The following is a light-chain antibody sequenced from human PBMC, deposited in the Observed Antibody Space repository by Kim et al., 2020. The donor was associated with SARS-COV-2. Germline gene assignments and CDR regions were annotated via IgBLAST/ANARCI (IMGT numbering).Light chain of an antibody. CDR3: AAWDDSLSGWV. CDR2: RNN. V-gene: IGLV1-47*01. CDR1: SPKSESNY. J-gene: IGLJ3*02. Sequence: GQGTTISGSGSSPKSESNYIYAYQKLPGTAPQPLIYRNNQRPSGVPDRFSGSKSGTSASLAISGLRSEDEADYYCAAWDDSLSGWVFGGGTQLTVL.